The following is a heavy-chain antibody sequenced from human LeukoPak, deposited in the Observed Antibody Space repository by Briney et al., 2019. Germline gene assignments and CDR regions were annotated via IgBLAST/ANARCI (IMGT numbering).Heavy chain of an antibody. CDR1: GGSISSYY. Sequence: SETLSLTCTVSGGSISSYYWSWIRQPPGKGLEWIGYIYYSGSTNYNPSLKSRVTISVDTSKNQFSLKLSSVTAADTAVYYCAGLVPGYGYDWYFDLWGRGTLVAVSS. CDR3: AGLVPGYGYDWYFDL. D-gene: IGHD5-18*01. J-gene: IGHJ2*01. CDR2: IYYSGST. V-gene: IGHV4-59*08.